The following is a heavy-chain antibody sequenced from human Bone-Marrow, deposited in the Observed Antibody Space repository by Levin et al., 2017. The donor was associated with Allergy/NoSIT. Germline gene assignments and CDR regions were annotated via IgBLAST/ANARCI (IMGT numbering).Heavy chain of an antibody. CDR3: ARLKRGRHTAMNYGMDV. Sequence: PGGSLRLSCKGSGYSFTSYWIGWVRQMPGKGLEWMGIIYPGDSDTRYSPSFQGQVTISADKSISTAYLQWSSLKASDTAMYYCARLKRGRHTAMNYGMDVWGQGTTVTVSS. CDR2: IYPGDSDT. V-gene: IGHV5-51*01. J-gene: IGHJ6*02. CDR1: GYSFTSYW. D-gene: IGHD5-18*01.